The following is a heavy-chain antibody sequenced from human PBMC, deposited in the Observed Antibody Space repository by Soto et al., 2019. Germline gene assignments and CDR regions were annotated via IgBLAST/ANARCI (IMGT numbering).Heavy chain of an antibody. V-gene: IGHV3-33*06. D-gene: IGHD6-13*01. CDR1: GFTFGSFG. Sequence: SGFTFGSFGMHWVRQAPGKGLEWVAVIWDDGRNKYYADSVKGRFTISRDNSKNTLYLQMSSLRAEDTAVYYCVKPIAAAGLFDYWGQGTLVTVSS. CDR2: IWDDGRNK. J-gene: IGHJ4*02. CDR3: VKPIAAAGLFDY.